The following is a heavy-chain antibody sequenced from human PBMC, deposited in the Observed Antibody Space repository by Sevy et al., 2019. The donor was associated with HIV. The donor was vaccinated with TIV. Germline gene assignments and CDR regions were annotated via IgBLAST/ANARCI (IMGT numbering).Heavy chain of an antibody. CDR1: AFTFKSYA. CDR2: ISGSGADT. Sequence: GGSLRLSCAASAFTFKSYAMTWVRQAPGKGLEWISSISGSGADTKYADSVKGRFTISRDNSKNTLYLQMNSLRAEDTAVYYCAKDRGDYIWGTYRHWGQGTLVTVSS. D-gene: IGHD3-16*02. V-gene: IGHV3-23*01. J-gene: IGHJ4*02. CDR3: AKDRGDYIWGTYRH.